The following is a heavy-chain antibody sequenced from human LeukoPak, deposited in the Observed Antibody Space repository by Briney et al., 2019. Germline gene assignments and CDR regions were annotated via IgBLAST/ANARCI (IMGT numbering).Heavy chain of an antibody. V-gene: IGHV1-46*01. CDR2: INPSGGST. Sequence: GASVKVSCKASGYTFTNYYMHWVRQAPGQGLEWMGIINPSGGSTSYAQKFQGRVTMTRDTSTSTVYMQLSSLRSEDTAVYYCARPYPMVRGVIPQVRYYYYYMDVWGKGTTVTVSS. CDR3: ARPYPMVRGVIPQVRYYYYYMDV. CDR1: GYTFTNYY. J-gene: IGHJ6*03. D-gene: IGHD3-10*01.